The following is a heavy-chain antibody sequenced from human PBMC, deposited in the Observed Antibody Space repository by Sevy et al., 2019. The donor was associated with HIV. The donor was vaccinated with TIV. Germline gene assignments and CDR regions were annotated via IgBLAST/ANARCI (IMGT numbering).Heavy chain of an antibody. CDR2: IIPIFGTA. Sequence: ASVKVSCKASGGTFSSYAISWVRQAPGQGLEWMGGIIPIFGTANYAQKFQGRVTITADKSTSTAYMELSSLRSEDTAMYYCARADSSGWYRVAFDIWGQGTMVTVSS. CDR1: GGTFSSYA. D-gene: IGHD6-19*01. V-gene: IGHV1-69*06. CDR3: ARADSSGWYRVAFDI. J-gene: IGHJ3*02.